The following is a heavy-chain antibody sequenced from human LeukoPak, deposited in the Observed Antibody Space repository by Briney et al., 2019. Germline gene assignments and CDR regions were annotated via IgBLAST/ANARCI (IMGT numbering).Heavy chain of an antibody. D-gene: IGHD2-2*02. CDR3: ARADCSSTSCYTMHAFDI. J-gene: IGHJ3*02. CDR1: GGTFSSYT. V-gene: IGHV1-69*05. Sequence: ASVKVSCKASGGTFSSYTISWVRQAPGQGLEWMGGIIPIFGTANYAQKFQGRVTITTDESTSTAYMELSSLRSEDTAVYYCARADCSSTSCYTMHAFDIWGQGTMVTVSS. CDR2: IIPIFGTA.